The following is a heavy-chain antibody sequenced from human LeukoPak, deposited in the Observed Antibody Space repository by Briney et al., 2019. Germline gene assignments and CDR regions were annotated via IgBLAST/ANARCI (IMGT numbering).Heavy chain of an antibody. CDR1: GGSISSGDYY. J-gene: IGHJ4*02. V-gene: IGHV4-30-4*01. Sequence: SETLSLTCTVSGGSISSGDYYWSWIRQPPGKGLEWIGYIYYSGSTYYNPSLKSRVTISVDTSKNQFSLKLSSVTAADTAVYYCAREHGSSWEFDYWGQGTLVTVSS. CDR3: AREHGSSWEFDY. CDR2: IYYSGST. D-gene: IGHD6-13*01.